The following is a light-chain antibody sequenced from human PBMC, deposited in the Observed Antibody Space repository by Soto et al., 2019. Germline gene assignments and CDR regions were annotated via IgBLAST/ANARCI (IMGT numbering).Light chain of an antibody. CDR3: QQYNNWPPWT. V-gene: IGKV3-15*01. CDR1: QRVSNN. CDR2: DAS. Sequence: ILMTQSPATLSVSPGERATLSCRASQRVSNNLAWYQQKPGQAPRLLIYDASTRATGIPARFSGSESGTEFTLTISGLQSEDFAVYYCQQYNNWPPWTFGQGTKVEIK. J-gene: IGKJ1*01.